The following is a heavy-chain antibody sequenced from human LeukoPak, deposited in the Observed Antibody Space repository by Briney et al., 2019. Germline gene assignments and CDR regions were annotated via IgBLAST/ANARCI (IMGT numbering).Heavy chain of an antibody. J-gene: IGHJ4*02. Sequence: ASVKVSCQASGYTFTGDYMHWVRQAPGQGLEWMGWINPNSGGTNYAQRLQGRVTMTRDTPISTAYMELSRLSSDDTPVYYCARLTRSAAVAGTGPFLDYWGQGTLVTVSS. V-gene: IGHV1-2*02. CDR1: GYTFTGDY. D-gene: IGHD6-19*01. CDR2: INPNSGGT. CDR3: ARLTRSAAVAGTGPFLDY.